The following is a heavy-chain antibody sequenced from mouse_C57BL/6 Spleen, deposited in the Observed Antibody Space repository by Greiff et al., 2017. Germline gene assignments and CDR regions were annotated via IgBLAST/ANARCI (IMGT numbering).Heavy chain of an antibody. V-gene: IGHV1-22*01. CDR1: GYTFTDYN. D-gene: IGHD2-4*01. J-gene: IGHJ3*01. Sequence: VQLQQSGPELVKPGASVKMSCKASGYTFTDYNMHWVKQSHGKSLEWIGYINPNNGGTSYNQKFKGKATLTVNKSSSTAYMELRSLTSEDSAVYYCARYPPIYYDSWFAYWGQGTLVTVSA. CDR3: ARYPPIYYDSWFAY. CDR2: INPNNGGT.